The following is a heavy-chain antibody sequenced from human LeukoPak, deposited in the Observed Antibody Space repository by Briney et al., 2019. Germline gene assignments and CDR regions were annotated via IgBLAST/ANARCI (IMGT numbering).Heavy chain of an antibody. CDR2: ISGTGSDT. Sequence: GGSLRLSCAASGFTFSSYAMSWVRQAPGNGLEWVSAISGTGSDTYHADSVKGRFTISRDNSRNTLYLQMNTLRAEDTAVYYCAKDLANGYSNDYWGQGTLVTVSS. CDR3: AKDLANGYSNDY. V-gene: IGHV3-23*01. J-gene: IGHJ4*02. CDR1: GFTFSSYA. D-gene: IGHD5-18*01.